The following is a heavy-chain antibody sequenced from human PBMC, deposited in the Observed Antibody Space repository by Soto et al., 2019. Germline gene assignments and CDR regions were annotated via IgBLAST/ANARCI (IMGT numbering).Heavy chain of an antibody. V-gene: IGHV4-59*12. J-gene: IGHJ4*02. CDR3: ARVNSYSSSWSHDY. D-gene: IGHD6-13*01. CDR2: ISYTGST. Sequence: QVQLQESGPGLVKPSETLSLTCTVSGGSISSYYWSWIRQPPGKGLEWIGYISYTGSTDYNPSLKSRVTISLDTSKNQFSRKLSSVTATDTALYYCARVNSYSSSWSHDYWGQGALVTVSS. CDR1: GGSISSYY.